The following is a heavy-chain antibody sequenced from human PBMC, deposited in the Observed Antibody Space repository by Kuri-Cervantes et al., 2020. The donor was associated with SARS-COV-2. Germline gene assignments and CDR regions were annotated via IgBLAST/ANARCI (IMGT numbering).Heavy chain of an antibody. Sequence: ASVKVSCKTSGYTFTSYGISWVRQAPGQGLEWMGWISIKQGDTNYAQKFQGRVAMTTDTSTSTAYMELRSLRSDDTAVYYCARVRGGDCADNDYYYYGMDVWGQGTTVTVSS. CDR2: ISIKQGDT. J-gene: IGHJ6*02. D-gene: IGHD2-21*02. V-gene: IGHV1-18*04. CDR3: ARVRGGDCADNDYYYYGMDV. CDR1: GYTFTSYG.